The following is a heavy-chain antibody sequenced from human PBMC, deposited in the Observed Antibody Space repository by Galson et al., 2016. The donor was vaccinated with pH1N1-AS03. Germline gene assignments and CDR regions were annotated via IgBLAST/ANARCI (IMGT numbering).Heavy chain of an antibody. J-gene: IGHJ5*02. CDR3: ARDLGWYRGDL. CDR2: IKYDGSGK. V-gene: IGHV3-7*01. Sequence: SLRLSCAASGFTITKYWMSWVRQAPGKGLEWVANIKYDGSGKKYVDSVKGRFTISRDNARNSLYLQMNSLRVDDTAVYYCARDLGWYRGDLWGQGPLVTVSS. CDR1: GFTITKYW. D-gene: IGHD6-19*01.